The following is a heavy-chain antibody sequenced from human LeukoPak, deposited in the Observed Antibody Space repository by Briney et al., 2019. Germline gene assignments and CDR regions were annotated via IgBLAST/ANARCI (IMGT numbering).Heavy chain of an antibody. J-gene: IGHJ4*02. V-gene: IGHV1-69*05. Sequence: SVKVSCKASGGTFSSYAISWVRQAPGQGLEWMGGIIPIFGTANYAQKFQGRVTLTTDTSTSTAYMELRSLRSDDTAVYYCARGGSFGTYWGQGSLVTVSS. D-gene: IGHD3-10*01. CDR2: IIPIFGTA. CDR3: ARGGSFGTY. CDR1: GGTFSSYA.